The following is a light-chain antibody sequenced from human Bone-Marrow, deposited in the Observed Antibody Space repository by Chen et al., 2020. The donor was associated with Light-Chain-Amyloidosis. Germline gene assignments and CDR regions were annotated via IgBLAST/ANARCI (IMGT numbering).Light chain of an antibody. Sequence: DIQMTQSPSSLSASVGDRVTITCQTSQDISNYLNWCQQKPGKAPKLLIYDASNLETGVPSRFSGSVSGTDFAFTISSLQPEDSATYYCQQYDNHPLTFGGGTKVEIK. J-gene: IGKJ4*01. CDR2: DAS. V-gene: IGKV1-33*01. CDR3: QQYDNHPLT. CDR1: QDISNY.